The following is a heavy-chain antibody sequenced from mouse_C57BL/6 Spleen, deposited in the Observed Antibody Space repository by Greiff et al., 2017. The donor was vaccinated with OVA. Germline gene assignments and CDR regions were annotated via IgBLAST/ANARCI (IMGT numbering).Heavy chain of an antibody. Sequence: VKLQQSGAELVRPGTSVKVSCKASGYAFTNYLIEWVKQRPGQGLEWIGVINPGSGGTNYNEKFKGKATLTADKSSSTAYMQLSSLTSEDSAVYVWARGTGTGWDYYAMDYWGQGTSVTVSS. CDR2: INPGSGGT. CDR3: ARGTGTGWDYYAMDY. D-gene: IGHD4-1*01. V-gene: IGHV1-54*01. CDR1: GYAFTNYL. J-gene: IGHJ4*01.